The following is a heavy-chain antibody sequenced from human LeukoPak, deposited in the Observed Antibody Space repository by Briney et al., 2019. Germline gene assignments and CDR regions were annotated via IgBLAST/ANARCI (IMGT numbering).Heavy chain of an antibody. CDR3: AGTGVVVVPAAIPGFDP. D-gene: IGHD2-2*02. CDR1: GFTFSSYA. CDR2: IGGSGGST. Sequence: GGSLRLSCAASGFTFSSYAMSWVRQAPGKGLEWVSAIGGSGGSTYYADSVKGRFTISRDNSKNTLYLQMNSLRAEDTAVYYCAGTGVVVVPAAIPGFDPWGQGTPVTVSS. J-gene: IGHJ5*02. V-gene: IGHV3-23*01.